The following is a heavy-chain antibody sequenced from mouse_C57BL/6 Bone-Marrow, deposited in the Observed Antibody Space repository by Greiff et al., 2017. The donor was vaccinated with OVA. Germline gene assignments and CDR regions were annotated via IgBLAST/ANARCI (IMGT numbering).Heavy chain of an antibody. CDR1: GYTFTSYG. V-gene: IGHV1-81*01. CDR2: IYPRSGNT. J-gene: IGHJ2*01. Sequence: LVESGAELARPGASVKLSCKASGYTFTSYGISWVKQRTGQGLEWIGEIYPRSGNTYYNEKFKGKATLPADKSSSTAYMELRSLTSEDSAVDICASRIYDGPQRGYWGQGTTLTVSS. CDR3: ASRIYDGPQRGY. D-gene: IGHD2-3*01.